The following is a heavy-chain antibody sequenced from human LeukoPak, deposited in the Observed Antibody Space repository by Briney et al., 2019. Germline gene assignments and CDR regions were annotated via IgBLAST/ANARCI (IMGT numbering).Heavy chain of an antibody. V-gene: IGHV3-74*01. CDR3: TTFEYSSSSAYYYMDV. CDR1: GFTFSSYW. Sequence: GGSLRLSCAASGFTFSSYWMHWVRQAPGKGLVWVSHINTDGSSTSYADSVKGRFAISRDNAKNTLYLQMNSLRAEDTAVYYCTTFEYSSSSAYYYMDVWGKGTTVTVSS. J-gene: IGHJ6*03. D-gene: IGHD6-6*01. CDR2: INTDGSST.